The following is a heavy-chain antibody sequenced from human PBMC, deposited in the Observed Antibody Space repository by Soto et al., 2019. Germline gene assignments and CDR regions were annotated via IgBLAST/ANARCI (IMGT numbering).Heavy chain of an antibody. CDR3: AKANTTGGYYFDS. V-gene: IGHV3-21*02. J-gene: IGHJ4*02. D-gene: IGHD2-2*01. CDR2: ISSSGSYI. Sequence: EVQLVESGGGLVEPGGSLRLSCAASGFTFNRYSLTWVRQAPGKGLEWVSSISSSGSYIYSADSVKGRFTISRDSATNALYLQMNSLRAEDTAIYYCAKANTTGGYYFDSWGPGVRVTVSS. CDR1: GFTFNRYS.